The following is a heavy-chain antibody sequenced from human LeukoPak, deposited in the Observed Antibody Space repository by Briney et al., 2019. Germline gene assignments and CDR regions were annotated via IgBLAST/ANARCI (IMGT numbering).Heavy chain of an antibody. J-gene: IGHJ4*01. Sequence: PGGSLRLSCAASGFTFSSYSMNWVRHAPGKGLEWVSSISSSSSYIYYADSVKGRFTISRDNAKNTLYLQMNSLRAEDRAVYYCVCDLAIGEVHCFYRWVQGTLVTVSS. CDR1: GFTFSSYS. CDR2: ISSSSSYI. V-gene: IGHV3-21*01. CDR3: VCDLAIGEVHCFYR. D-gene: IGHD3-10*01.